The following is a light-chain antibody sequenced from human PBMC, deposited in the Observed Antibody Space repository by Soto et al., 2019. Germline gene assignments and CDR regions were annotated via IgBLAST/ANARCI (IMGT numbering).Light chain of an antibody. Sequence: NFMLTQPLSGSESPGKTVTLSCTRSSGSLDTIYVQWYQQRPGSAPSIVIYENNHRPSGVPDRFSGSTDTSSNSASLVISGLKTEDEADYYCQAYDSNNRGVFGGGTKVTVL. CDR1: SGSLDTIY. V-gene: IGLV6-57*04. CDR3: QAYDSNNRGV. J-gene: IGLJ3*02. CDR2: ENN.